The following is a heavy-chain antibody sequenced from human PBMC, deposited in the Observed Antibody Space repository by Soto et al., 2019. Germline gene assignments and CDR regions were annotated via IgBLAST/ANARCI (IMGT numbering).Heavy chain of an antibody. V-gene: IGHV4-39*01. Sequence: SETLSLTGTVSGGSISSSSNYWGWIRQPPGKGLEWIGSIYYSGSTYYSPSLKSRVTISVDTSKNQFSLKLSSVTAADTAVYYCARGRRIAAAGFSTYYYYGMDVWGQGTTVT. CDR3: ARGRRIAAAGFSTYYYYGMDV. D-gene: IGHD6-13*01. CDR1: GGSISSSSNY. CDR2: IYYSGST. J-gene: IGHJ6*02.